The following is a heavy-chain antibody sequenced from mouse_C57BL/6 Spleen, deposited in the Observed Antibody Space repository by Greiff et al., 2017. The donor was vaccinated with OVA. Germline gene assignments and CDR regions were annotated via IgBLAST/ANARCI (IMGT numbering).Heavy chain of an antibody. Sequence: EVKLQQSGPELVKPGASVKISCKASGYTFTDYYMNWVKQSHGKSLEWIGDINPNNGGTSYNQKFKGKATLTVDKSSSTAYMELRSLTSEDSAVYYCARHDGYYGFAYWGQGTLVTVSA. CDR1: GYTFTDYY. V-gene: IGHV1-26*01. D-gene: IGHD2-3*01. CDR3: ARHDGYYGFAY. CDR2: INPNNGGT. J-gene: IGHJ3*01.